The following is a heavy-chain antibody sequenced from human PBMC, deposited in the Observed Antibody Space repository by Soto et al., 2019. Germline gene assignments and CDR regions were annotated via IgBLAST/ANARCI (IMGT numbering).Heavy chain of an antibody. D-gene: IGHD1-1*01. CDR3: ARGRYGDY. J-gene: IGHJ4*02. V-gene: IGHV1-46*01. Sequence: GXSVKVSCKASGYTFTSYYMHRVRQAPGQGLEWMGIISANDGSTNYAQKFQGRVTMTRDTSTSTAYMELRSLISDDTAVYYCARGRYGDYWGQGALVTVSS. CDR1: GYTFTSYY. CDR2: ISANDGST.